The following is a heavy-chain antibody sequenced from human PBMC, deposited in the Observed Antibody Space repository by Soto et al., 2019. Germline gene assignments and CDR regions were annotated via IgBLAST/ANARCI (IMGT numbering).Heavy chain of an antibody. CDR3: ARAGDNHHRLDY. D-gene: IGHD2-21*02. Sequence: PRGSLTLSCERSGFTFSDYYISWIRQAPGKGLEWISYSSNSGTFSRYADSVKGRFSISRDNTKNLLYLQMNSLRAEDTAVYYCARAGDNHHRLDYRGQGTSVTVAS. CDR1: GFTFSDYY. V-gene: IGHV3-11*06. CDR2: SSNSGTFS. J-gene: IGHJ4*02.